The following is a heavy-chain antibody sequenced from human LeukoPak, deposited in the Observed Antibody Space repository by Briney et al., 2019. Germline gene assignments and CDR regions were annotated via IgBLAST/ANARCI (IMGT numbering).Heavy chain of an antibody. Sequence: ASVKVSCKTSGYTFLNYAVTWVRQAPGQGLEWVGWISAYTGVTYYAQNMQGRVALTADTSTATADMFLSSLRSDDTAVYFCARASLMITAGEWYSDLWGRGTLVIVAS. CDR3: ARASLMITAGEWYSDL. J-gene: IGHJ2*01. V-gene: IGHV1-18*04. CDR1: GYTFLNYA. D-gene: IGHD6-25*01. CDR2: ISAYTGVT.